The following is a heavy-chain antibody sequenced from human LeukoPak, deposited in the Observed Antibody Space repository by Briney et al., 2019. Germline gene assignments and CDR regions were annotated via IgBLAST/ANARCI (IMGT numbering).Heavy chain of an antibody. CDR3: ARGHYDRENWLDP. V-gene: IGHV1-2*02. CDR1: GYTFTGYY. D-gene: IGHD3-9*01. J-gene: IGHJ5*02. Sequence: ASVKVSCKTSGYTFTGYYIHWVRQAPGQGLEWMRWISPNSGATNYAEKFQGRVTMATDRSTNTAYMDLSRLTSVDTAVYYCARGHYDRENWLDPWGQGTPVTVSS. CDR2: ISPNSGAT.